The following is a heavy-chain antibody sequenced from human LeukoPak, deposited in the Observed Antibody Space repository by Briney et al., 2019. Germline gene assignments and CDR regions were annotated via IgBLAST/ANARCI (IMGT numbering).Heavy chain of an antibody. CDR3: ARGYGDVTYYYYMDV. V-gene: IGHV3-30*03. Sequence: GGSLRLSCAASGFTFSSYAMSWVRQAPGKGLEWVAIISYDGGKKDYADSVKGRFTISRDNAKNTLYLQMNSLRAEDTAVYYCARGYGDVTYYYYMDVWGKGTTVTISS. J-gene: IGHJ6*03. CDR1: GFTFSSYA. CDR2: ISYDGGKK. D-gene: IGHD4-17*01.